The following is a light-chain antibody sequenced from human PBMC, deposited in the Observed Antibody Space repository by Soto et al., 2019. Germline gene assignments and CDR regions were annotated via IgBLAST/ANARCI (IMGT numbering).Light chain of an antibody. V-gene: IGKV3-20*01. Sequence: EIVLTQSPGTLSLSPGERATLSCRASQGVSSTYLAWYQQRLGQAPRLLIFRASSRATGIPDRFSGSGSGTDFTLTISRLEPEDFAVYYCQLYGNSPPMYTFGQGTKVEIK. CDR1: QGVSSTY. CDR3: QLYGNSPPMYT. J-gene: IGKJ2*01. CDR2: RAS.